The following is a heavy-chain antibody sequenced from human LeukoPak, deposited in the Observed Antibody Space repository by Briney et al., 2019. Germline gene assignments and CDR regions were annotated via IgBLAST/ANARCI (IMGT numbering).Heavy chain of an antibody. V-gene: IGHV3-23*01. Sequence: SVKGRFTISRDNSKNTLYLQMNSLRAEDTAVYYCAKDLGVWFGENYYYYYGMDVWGQGTTVTVSS. J-gene: IGHJ6*02. D-gene: IGHD3-10*01. CDR3: AKDLGVWFGENYYYYYGMDV.